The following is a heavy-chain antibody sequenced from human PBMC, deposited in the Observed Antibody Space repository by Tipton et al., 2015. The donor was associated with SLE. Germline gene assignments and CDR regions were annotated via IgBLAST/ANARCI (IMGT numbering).Heavy chain of an antibody. CDR3: ARDKLGGNSSSPGWFDP. J-gene: IGHJ5*02. CDR2: ISYDGSNK. D-gene: IGHD6-6*01. Sequence: RSLRLSCAASGFTFSSYAMHWVRQAPGKGLEWVAVISYDGSNKYYADSVKGRFTISRDNSKNTLYLQMNSLRAEDTAVYYCARDKLGGNSSSPGWFDPWGQGTLVTVSS. CDR1: GFTFSSYA. V-gene: IGHV3-30*04.